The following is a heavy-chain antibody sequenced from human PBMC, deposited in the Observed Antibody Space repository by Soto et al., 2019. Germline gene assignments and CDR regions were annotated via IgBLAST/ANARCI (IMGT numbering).Heavy chain of an antibody. Sequence: QVQLQQWGAGLLKPSETLSLTCAVYGGSFSGYYWSWIRQPPGKGLEWIGEINHSGSTNYNPSLKSRVTISVDTSKNQFSLKLSSVTAADTAVYYCARAAWSGSFDYWGQGTLVTVSS. D-gene: IGHD3-3*01. CDR1: GGSFSGYY. V-gene: IGHV4-34*01. CDR2: INHSGST. CDR3: ARAAWSGSFDY. J-gene: IGHJ4*02.